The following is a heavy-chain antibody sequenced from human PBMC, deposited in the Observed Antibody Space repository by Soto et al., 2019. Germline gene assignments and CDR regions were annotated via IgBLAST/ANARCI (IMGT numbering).Heavy chain of an antibody. CDR1: GDSFTSDTW. CDR3: ARGHIMLRGGRTYWYCDR. Sequence: SETLSLTCAFSGDSFTSDTWWSCVRQAPIRGLEWIGNVHHSGSTNYNPSLESRVTMSVDKSKNHFSLNLNYVTAADTAVYYCARGHIMLRGGRTYWYCDRWGRGILV. CDR2: VHHSGST. D-gene: IGHD3-10*01. V-gene: IGHV4-4*02. J-gene: IGHJ2*01.